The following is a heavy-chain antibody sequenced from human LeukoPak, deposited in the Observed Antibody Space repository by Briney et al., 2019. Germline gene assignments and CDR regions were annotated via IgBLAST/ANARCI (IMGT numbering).Heavy chain of an antibody. CDR3: VRVRYDSSGLGY. D-gene: IGHD3-22*01. CDR2: ITRSSIYI. V-gene: IGHV3-21*01. J-gene: IGHJ4*02. CDR1: GFTFSSYS. Sequence: PGGSLRLSCAASGFTFSSYSMNWVRQAPGKGLEWVSSITRSSIYIYYADSLKGRFTISRDNAKNSLYLQMNSLRAEDTAVYYCVRVRYDSSGLGYWGQGTLVTVSS.